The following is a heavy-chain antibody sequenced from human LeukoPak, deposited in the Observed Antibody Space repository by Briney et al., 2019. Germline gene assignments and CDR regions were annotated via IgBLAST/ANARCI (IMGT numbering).Heavy chain of an antibody. CDR3: ARDHPDLDY. V-gene: IGHV3-48*03. CDR2: ISSSGSTI. CDR1: GFTFSSYE. J-gene: IGHJ4*02. Sequence: GGSLRLSCAASGFTFSSYEMNWVRQAPGKGLERVSYISSSGSTIFYADSVKGRFTISRDNAKNSLYLQMNSLRAEDTAVYYCARDHPDLDYWGQGTLVTVSS.